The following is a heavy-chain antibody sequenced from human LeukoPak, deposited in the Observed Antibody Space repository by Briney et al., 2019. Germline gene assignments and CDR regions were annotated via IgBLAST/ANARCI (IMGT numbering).Heavy chain of an antibody. Sequence: GSLRLSCAASGFTVSSNYMSWFRQAPGKGLEWIGYIYYSGSTNYNPSLKSRVTISVDTSKNQFSLKLSSVTAADTAVYYCARAHYDILTGYNDYYYYYYMDVWGKGTTVTISS. CDR2: IYYSGST. CDR1: GFTVSSNY. CDR3: ARAHYDILTGYNDYYYYYYMDV. D-gene: IGHD3-9*01. V-gene: IGHV4-59*02. J-gene: IGHJ6*03.